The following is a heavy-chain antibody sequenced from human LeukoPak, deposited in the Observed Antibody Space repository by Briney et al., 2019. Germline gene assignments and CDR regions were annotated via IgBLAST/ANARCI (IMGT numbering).Heavy chain of an antibody. V-gene: IGHV4-4*02. CDR1: GGSISSTNW. D-gene: IGHD1-26*01. Sequence: PSETLSLTCGVSGGSISSTNWWGWVRQPPGQGLEWIGEISLAGRTNYNPSLNDRVTMSLDESSNQVSLNLTSATAADTAIYYCSRESGAFCPFGYWGQGTLVIVPS. J-gene: IGHJ4*02. CDR2: ISLAGRT. CDR3: SRESGAFCPFGY.